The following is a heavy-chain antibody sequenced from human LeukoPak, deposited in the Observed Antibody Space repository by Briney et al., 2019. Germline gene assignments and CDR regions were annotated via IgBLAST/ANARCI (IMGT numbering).Heavy chain of an antibody. Sequence: SETLSLTCAVYGGSFSGYYWSWIRQPPGKGLEWIGEINHSGSTNYNPSLKSRVTISVDTSKNQFSLKLSSVTAADTAVYYCARGRSTVTTFYYMDVWGKGTTVTVSS. CDR2: INHSGST. CDR3: ARGRSTVTTFYYMDV. V-gene: IGHV4-34*01. J-gene: IGHJ6*03. CDR1: GGSFSGYY. D-gene: IGHD4-17*01.